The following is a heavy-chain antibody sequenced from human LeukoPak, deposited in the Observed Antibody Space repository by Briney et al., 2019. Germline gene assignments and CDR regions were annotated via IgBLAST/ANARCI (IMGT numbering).Heavy chain of an antibody. J-gene: IGHJ5*02. CDR3: ARDSCSAIPCYALPVS. CDR2: MKREGNTI. D-gene: IGHD2-21*01. Sequence: GESLRLSCAASGFAFSSYWMHWVRQAPGKGRVGVSRMKREGNTINYADYVKGRFTISRDNAQNTLSLQINSLRAEDTAMYYCARDSCSAIPCYALPVSWGPGTQVTVSS. CDR1: GFAFSSYW. V-gene: IGHV3-74*01.